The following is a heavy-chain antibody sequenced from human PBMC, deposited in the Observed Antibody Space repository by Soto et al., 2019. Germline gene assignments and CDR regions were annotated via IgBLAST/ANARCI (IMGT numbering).Heavy chain of an antibody. CDR1: GSTFGSYS. CDR3: ARPEYSSSSYGMDV. Sequence: EVQLVESGGGLVQPGGSLRLSGAASGSTFGSYSMTWSRKAQGKGREWVSYISSSSSTIYYADSVKGRFTISRDNAKNSLYLQMNSLRDEDTAVYYCARPEYSSSSYGMDVWGQGTTVTVSS. V-gene: IGHV3-48*02. D-gene: IGHD6-6*01. J-gene: IGHJ6*02. CDR2: ISSSSSTI.